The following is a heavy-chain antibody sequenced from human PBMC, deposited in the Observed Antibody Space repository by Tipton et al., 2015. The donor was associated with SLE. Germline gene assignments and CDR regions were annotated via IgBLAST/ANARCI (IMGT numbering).Heavy chain of an antibody. V-gene: IGHV4-39*07. CDR2: IYYSGST. CDR3: ASLGGVGYCSGGSCNAFDI. D-gene: IGHD2-15*01. CDR1: GGSISSSSYY. Sequence: TLSLTCTVSGGSISSSSYYWGWIRQPPGKGLEWVGSIYYSGSTHYNPSLKRRVTISVDTSKNQFSLKLSSVTAADTAVYYCASLGGVGYCSGGSCNAFDIWGQGTMVTVSS. J-gene: IGHJ3*02.